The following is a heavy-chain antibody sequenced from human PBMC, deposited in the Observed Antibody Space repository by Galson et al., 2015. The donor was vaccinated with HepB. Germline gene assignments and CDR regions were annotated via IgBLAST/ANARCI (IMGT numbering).Heavy chain of an antibody. CDR1: GFTFSYYG. CDR2: IWYDGSKK. CDR3: ARVGPTADERHFDY. J-gene: IGHJ4*02. V-gene: IGHV3-33*01. D-gene: IGHD1-26*01. Sequence: SLRLSCAASGFTFSYYGIHWVRQAPGKGLEWVAVIWYDGSKKYYTDSVKGRFTISRDNSQNTVYLQMDSLRAEDTAVYYCARVGPTADERHFDYWGQGTLVTVSS.